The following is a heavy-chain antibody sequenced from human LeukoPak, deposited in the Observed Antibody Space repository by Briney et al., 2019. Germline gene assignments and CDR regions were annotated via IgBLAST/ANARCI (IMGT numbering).Heavy chain of an antibody. CDR2: ISGSGSTI. CDR3: TRGRPGHYYDY. CDR1: GFTFSGYS. V-gene: IGHV3-48*02. J-gene: IGHJ4*02. D-gene: IGHD7-27*01. Sequence: PGGSLRLSCVVSGFTFSGYSMNWVRQAPGKGLEWVSYISGSGSTIFYADSMKGRFTVSRDNAKNSLYLQMDSLRDGDTAVYYCTRGRPGHYYDYWGQGTRVTVSS.